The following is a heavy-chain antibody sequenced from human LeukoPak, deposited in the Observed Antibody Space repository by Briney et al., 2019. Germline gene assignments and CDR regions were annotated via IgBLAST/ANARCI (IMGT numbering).Heavy chain of an antibody. Sequence: GGSLRLSCAASGFTFSSYAMSWVRQAPGKGLEWVSAISGSGGSTYYADSVKGRFTISRDNSKNTLYLQMGSLRAEDTAVYYCAILDYDFWPMDVWGQGTTVTVSS. CDR3: AILDYDFWPMDV. D-gene: IGHD3-3*01. CDR2: ISGSGGST. V-gene: IGHV3-23*01. CDR1: GFTFSSYA. J-gene: IGHJ6*02.